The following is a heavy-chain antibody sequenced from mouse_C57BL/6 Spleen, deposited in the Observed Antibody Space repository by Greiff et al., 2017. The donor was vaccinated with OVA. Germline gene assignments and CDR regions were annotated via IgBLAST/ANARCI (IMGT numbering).Heavy chain of an antibody. CDR2: ISDGGSYT. CDR3: ARGGELFAY. V-gene: IGHV5-4*01. J-gene: IGHJ3*01. Sequence: EVQLVESGGGLVKPGGSLKLSCAASGFTFSSYAMSWVRQTPEKRLEWVATISDGGSYTYYPDNVKGRFTISRDNAKNNLYLQMSHLKSEDTAMYYCARGGELFAYWGQGTLVTVSA. CDR1: GFTFSSYA.